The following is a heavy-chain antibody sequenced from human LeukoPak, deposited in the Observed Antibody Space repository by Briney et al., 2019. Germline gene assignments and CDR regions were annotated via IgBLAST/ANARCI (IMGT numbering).Heavy chain of an antibody. J-gene: IGHJ4*02. V-gene: IGHV3-23*01. CDR1: GFTFSSYA. CDR2: ISGSGGST. D-gene: IGHD6-13*01. CDR3: AKDPQIAAAGRAFDY. Sequence: PGGSLGLSCAASGFTFSSYAMSWVRQAPGKGLEWVSTISGSGGSTYYVDSVKGRFTISRDNSKNTLYLQMNSLRAEDTAVYNCAKDPQIAAAGRAFDYWGQGTLVTVSS.